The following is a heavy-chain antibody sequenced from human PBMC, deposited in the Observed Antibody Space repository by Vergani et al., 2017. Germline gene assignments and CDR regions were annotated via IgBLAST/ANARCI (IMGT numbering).Heavy chain of an antibody. J-gene: IGHJ4*02. CDR1: GFTFSNSA. V-gene: IGHV3-23*04. Sequence: EVYLVESGESWVQPGGSLRLSCVASGFTFSNSAMSWVRQTSGKGLEWVSAISGHGDRTYYADSVKGRFTIARDNSKNTVYLQMNSLKAEDRATYYCAREERSNTSPFVGDWGQGTLVTV. CDR2: ISGHGDRT. D-gene: IGHD2/OR15-2a*01. CDR3: AREERSNTSPFVGD.